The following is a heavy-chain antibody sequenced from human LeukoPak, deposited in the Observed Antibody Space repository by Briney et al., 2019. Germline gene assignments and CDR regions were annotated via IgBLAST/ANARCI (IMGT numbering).Heavy chain of an antibody. Sequence: GASVKVSCKASGGTFSSYAISWVRQAPGQGLEWMGGIIPIFGTANYAQKFQGRVTITADESTSTAYMELSSLRSEDTAVYYCARALDYGDYGGVVDYWGQGTLVTVSS. D-gene: IGHD4-17*01. CDR3: ARALDYGDYGGVVDY. CDR1: GGTFSSYA. J-gene: IGHJ4*02. CDR2: IIPIFGTA. V-gene: IGHV1-69*13.